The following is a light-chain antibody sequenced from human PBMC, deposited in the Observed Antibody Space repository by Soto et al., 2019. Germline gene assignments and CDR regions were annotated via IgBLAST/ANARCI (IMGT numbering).Light chain of an antibody. CDR1: QSVDTN. V-gene: IGKV3-15*01. CDR2: GAS. J-gene: IGKJ2*01. CDR3: QQYYHCPPYT. Sequence: EVVMTQSPATLSVSPGDRATLSCRASQSVDTNVAWYQQKPGQAPRLLVYGASTRATGIPARFTGFGSGTDFTLTISGLQSDDFAVYYCQQYYHCPPYTFGQGTKLQIK.